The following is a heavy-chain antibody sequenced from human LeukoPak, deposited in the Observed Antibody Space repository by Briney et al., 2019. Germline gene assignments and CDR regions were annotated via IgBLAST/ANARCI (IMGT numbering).Heavy chain of an antibody. J-gene: IGHJ4*02. D-gene: IGHD2-2*01. CDR2: ISWNSGSI. CDR1: GFTFDDYA. CDR3: AKAGYCSSTSCAFDY. Sequence: PGRSLRLSCAASGFTFDDYATHWVRQAPGKGLEWVSGISWNSGSIGYADSVKGRFTISRDNAKNSLYLQMSSLRAEDTALYYCAKAGYCSSTSCAFDYWGQGTLVTVSS. V-gene: IGHV3-9*01.